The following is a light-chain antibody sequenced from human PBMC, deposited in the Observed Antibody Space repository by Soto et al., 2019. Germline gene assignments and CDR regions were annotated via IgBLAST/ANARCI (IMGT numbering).Light chain of an antibody. CDR3: QQYNCLPTWT. V-gene: IGKV1-5*03. CDR2: KAS. Sequence: DLQMTQSPSTLSASVGDRVTITCRASQNIYIWLAWYQKKPGKAPNLLIYKASTLQSGVPSRFSGNGSGTEFTLTITSLQPDDSATYYCQQYNCLPTWTFAQGTKVDIK. CDR1: QNIYIW. J-gene: IGKJ1*01.